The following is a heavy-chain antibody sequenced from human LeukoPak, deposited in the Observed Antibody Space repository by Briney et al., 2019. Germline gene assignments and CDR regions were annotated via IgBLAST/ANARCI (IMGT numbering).Heavy chain of an antibody. J-gene: IGHJ6*02. CDR1: GGSISGSSYY. CDR2: IYYSGST. CDR3: ANLGHIVVVPAAMKYYYYGMDV. Sequence: SETLSLTCTVSGGSISGSSYYWGWIRQPPGKGLEWIGSIYYSGSTYYNPSLKSRVTISVDTSKNQFSLKLSSVTAADTAVYYCANLGHIVVVPAAMKYYYYGMDVWGQGTTVTVSS. D-gene: IGHD2-2*01. V-gene: IGHV4-39*01.